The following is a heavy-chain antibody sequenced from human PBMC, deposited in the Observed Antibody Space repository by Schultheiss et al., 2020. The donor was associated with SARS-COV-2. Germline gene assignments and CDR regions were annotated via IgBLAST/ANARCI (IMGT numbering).Heavy chain of an antibody. CDR2: IWYDGSNK. V-gene: IGHV3-33*01. CDR3: ATGRIFYDSSGYAFDY. J-gene: IGHJ4*02. Sequence: GGSLRLSCAASGFTFSSYGMHWVRQAPGKGLEWVAVIWYDGSNKYYADSVKGRFTIPRDNSKNTLYLQMNSLKTEDTAVYYCATGRIFYDSSGYAFDYWGQGTLVTVSS. D-gene: IGHD3-22*01. CDR1: GFTFSSYG.